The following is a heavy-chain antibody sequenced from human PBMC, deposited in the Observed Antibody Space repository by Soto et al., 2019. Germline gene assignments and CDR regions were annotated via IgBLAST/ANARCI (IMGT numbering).Heavy chain of an antibody. J-gene: IGHJ3*02. CDR2: IYHSGST. Sequence: QVQLQESGPGLVKPSGTLSLTCAVSSGSISSSNWWSWVRQPPGKGLEWIGEIYHSGSTNYNPSLQSRVTISVDKSKNQFSLKLSSVTAADTAVYYCARDPAGVRGGRDAFDIWGQGTMVTVSS. D-gene: IGHD3-10*01. CDR3: ARDPAGVRGGRDAFDI. CDR1: SGSISSSNW. V-gene: IGHV4-4*02.